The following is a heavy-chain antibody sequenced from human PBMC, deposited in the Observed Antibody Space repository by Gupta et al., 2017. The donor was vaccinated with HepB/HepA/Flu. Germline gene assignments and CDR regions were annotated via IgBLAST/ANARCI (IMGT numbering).Heavy chain of an antibody. CDR1: GFTFTTHN. Sequence: QVQLVEPGGGVVQPGRSLRLSCAASGFTFTTHNMHWLRQAPGTGLEWVALIFYDESTSTNAESVKGRFTISRDNLKNRVYLQLRDLRDEDTAVYYCLRDSSAYSFDYWFHGTLVAVAS. CDR3: LRDSSAYSFDY. J-gene: IGHJ4*01. D-gene: IGHD2-21*01. CDR2: IFYDESTS. V-gene: IGHV3-33*01.